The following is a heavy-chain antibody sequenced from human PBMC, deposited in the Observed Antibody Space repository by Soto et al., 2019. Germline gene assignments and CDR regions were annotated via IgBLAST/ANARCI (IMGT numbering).Heavy chain of an antibody. V-gene: IGHV3-23*01. CDR2: INARGDSM. CDR1: GFTFSGYA. D-gene: IGHD3-10*01. J-gene: IGHJ4*02. Sequence: EVQLLVSGGNLVQPGGSLRLSCAASGFTFSGYAMTWVRQAPGKGLECVSVINARGDSMLYADSVKGRFTISRDNSKNTVYLQMNNLRAEDSAIYYCTKATGERYPGSRVFDYWCQGTPVTVSS. CDR3: TKATGERYPGSRVFDY.